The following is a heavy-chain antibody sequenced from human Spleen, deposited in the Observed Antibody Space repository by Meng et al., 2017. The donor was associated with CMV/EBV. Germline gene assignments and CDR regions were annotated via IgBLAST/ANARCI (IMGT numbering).Heavy chain of an antibody. J-gene: IGHJ4*02. CDR1: GGSISSGDYY. V-gene: IGHV4-30-4*08. CDR2: IYYSGST. CDR3: ARDSSVGATGLDY. D-gene: IGHD1-26*01. Sequence: SGGSISSGDYYWSWIRQPPGKGLEWIGYIYYSGSTYYNPSLKSRVTISVDTSKNQFSLKLSSVTAADTAVYYCARDSSVGATGLDYWGQGTLVTVSS.